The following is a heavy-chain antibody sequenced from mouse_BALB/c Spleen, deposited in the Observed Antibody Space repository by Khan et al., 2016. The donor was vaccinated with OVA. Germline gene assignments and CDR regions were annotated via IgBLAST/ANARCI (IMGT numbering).Heavy chain of an antibody. CDR3: ARDYWDVFAY. J-gene: IGHJ3*01. D-gene: IGHD4-1*01. CDR2: IDPANGNS. V-gene: IGHV14-3*02. Sequence: VQLKQSGAELVKPGASVKLSCTASGFNIKDTYMHWVKQRPEQGLEWIGRIDPANGNSKYDPKFQGKATITTDTSSNTAYLQLSSLTSEDTAVYYCARDYWDVFAYWGQGTLVTVSA. CDR1: GFNIKDTY.